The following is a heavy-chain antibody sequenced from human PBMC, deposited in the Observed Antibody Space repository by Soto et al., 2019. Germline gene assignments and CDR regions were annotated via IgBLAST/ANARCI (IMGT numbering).Heavy chain of an antibody. J-gene: IGHJ5*02. Sequence: ASVKVSCKASGYTFTGYYMHWVRQAPGQGLEWMGWINPNSGGTNYAQKFQGRVTMTRDTSISTAYMELSRLRSDDTAVYYCARPASTAKENCFDPWGQGTLVTVSS. D-gene: IGHD6-25*01. CDR3: ARPASTAKENCFDP. CDR2: INPNSGGT. V-gene: IGHV1-2*02. CDR1: GYTFTGYY.